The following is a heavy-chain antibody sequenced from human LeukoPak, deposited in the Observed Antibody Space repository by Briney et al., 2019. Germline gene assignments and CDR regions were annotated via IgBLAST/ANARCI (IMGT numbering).Heavy chain of an antibody. D-gene: IGHD5-12*01. J-gene: IGHJ4*02. CDR2: IGGSSGIT. V-gene: IGHV3-23*01. Sequence: GGSLRLSCAASGFTFNSYAMSWVRQAPGKGLEWVSVIGGSSGITFYVGSVKGRFTISRDNSKDTLYLQMNSLRAEDTAVYYCARNENSGWGYFDYWGQGTLVTVSS. CDR3: ARNENSGWGYFDY. CDR1: GFTFNSYA.